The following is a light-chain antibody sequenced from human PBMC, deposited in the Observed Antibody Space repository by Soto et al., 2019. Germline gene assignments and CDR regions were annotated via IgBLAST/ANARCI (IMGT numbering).Light chain of an antibody. J-gene: IGLJ3*02. CDR1: SSDVGSYNL. V-gene: IGLV2-23*02. CDR2: EVN. Sequence: QSALTQPASVSGSPGQSITISCTGTSSDVGSYNLVSWYQQHPGKAPKFIIFEVNKRPSGVSNRFSGSKSGSTASLTISGLQAEDEADYYCCSHVGSSTWIWVFGGGTKLTVL. CDR3: CSHVGSSTWIWV.